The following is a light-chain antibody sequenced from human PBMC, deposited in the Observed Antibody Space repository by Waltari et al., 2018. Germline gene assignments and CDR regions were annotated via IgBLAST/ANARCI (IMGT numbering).Light chain of an antibody. CDR3: QQYYTTPRT. Sequence: DIVMTQSPDYLAVSLGERATINCTSSQSIFYTSNDKNYLAWYQQRPGQPPKLLIYWASTRASGVPDRFSGSGSGTDFTLTISNLQAEDVSVYFCQQYYTTPRTFGQGTKVEIK. J-gene: IGKJ1*01. CDR2: WAS. CDR1: QSIFYTSNDKNY. V-gene: IGKV4-1*01.